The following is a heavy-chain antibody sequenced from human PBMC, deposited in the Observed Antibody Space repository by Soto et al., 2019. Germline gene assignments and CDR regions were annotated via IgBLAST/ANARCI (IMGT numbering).Heavy chain of an antibody. CDR3: ARELERQYYFDY. V-gene: IGHV3-33*01. J-gene: IGHJ4*02. CDR1: GFTFSSYG. D-gene: IGHD1-1*01. CDR2: IWYDGSNK. Sequence: GGSLRLSCAASGFTFSSYGMHWVRQAPGKGLEWVAVIWYDGSNKYYADSVKGRFTISRDNSKNTLYLQMNSLRAEDTAVYYCARELERQYYFDYWGQGPLVTVSS.